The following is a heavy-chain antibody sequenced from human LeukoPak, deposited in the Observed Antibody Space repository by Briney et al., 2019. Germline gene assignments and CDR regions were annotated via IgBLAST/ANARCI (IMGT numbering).Heavy chain of an antibody. CDR3: ARNLRPITMVRGVIIPVFDP. J-gene: IGHJ5*02. CDR1: GFTFSSYG. D-gene: IGHD3-10*01. Sequence: GRSLRLSCAASGFTFSSYGMHWVRQAPGKGLEWVAVIWYDGSNKYYADSVKGRFTISRDNSKNTLYLQMNSLRAEDTAAYYCARNLRPITMVRGVIIPVFDPWGQGTLVTVSS. CDR2: IWYDGSNK. V-gene: IGHV3-33*01.